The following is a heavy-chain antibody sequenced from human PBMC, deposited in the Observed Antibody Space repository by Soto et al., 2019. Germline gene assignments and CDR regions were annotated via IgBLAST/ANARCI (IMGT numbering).Heavy chain of an antibody. CDR1: GTTFSNFE. J-gene: IGHJ4*02. CDR3: VRGPDYEGYFDY. V-gene: IGHV1-69*12. D-gene: IGHD3-22*01. Sequence: QVRLVQSGAEVKKTESSVKVSCEASGTTFSNFEIGWVRQAPGQGREWMGGIILPFGTPNYAQKFQGRVTISADESMTTVYMELRGLRSGDTAVYYCVRGPDYEGYFDYWGQGTLVTVSS. CDR2: IILPFGTP.